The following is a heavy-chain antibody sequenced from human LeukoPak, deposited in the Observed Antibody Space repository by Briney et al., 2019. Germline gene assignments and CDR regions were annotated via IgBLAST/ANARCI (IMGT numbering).Heavy chain of an antibody. V-gene: IGHV3-30*18. CDR1: GFTFSSYG. CDR3: AKESRKGAAAGKGGNWFDP. J-gene: IGHJ5*02. D-gene: IGHD6-13*01. Sequence: GRSLRLSCAASGFTFSSYGMHWVRQAPGKGLEWVAVTSYDGSNKYYADSVKGRFTISRDNSKNTLYLQMNSLRAEDTAVYYCAKESRKGAAAGKGGNWFDPWGQGTLVTVSS. CDR2: TSYDGSNK.